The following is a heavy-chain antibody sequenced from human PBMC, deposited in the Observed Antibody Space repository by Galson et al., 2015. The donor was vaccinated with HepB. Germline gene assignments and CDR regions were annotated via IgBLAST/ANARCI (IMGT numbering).Heavy chain of an antibody. V-gene: IGHV3-23*01. D-gene: IGHD3-10*02. CDR2: IIGSGGST. CDR3: AKRRGRMFQFSNHYSYYAMDV. J-gene: IGHJ6*02. Sequence: AMSWVRQAPGKGLEWVSGIIGSGGSTYYADSVEGRFTISRDNSKNTLFLQMNNVRAEDTAVYYCAKRRGRMFQFSNHYSYYAMDVWGQGTTVTVSS. CDR1: A.